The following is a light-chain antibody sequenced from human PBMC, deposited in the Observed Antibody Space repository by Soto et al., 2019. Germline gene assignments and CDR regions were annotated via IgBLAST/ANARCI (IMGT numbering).Light chain of an antibody. CDR2: GAS. CDR1: QSVSSSY. J-gene: IGKJ5*01. V-gene: IGKV3-20*01. Sequence: EIVLTQSPGTLSLPPGERATLSCRVSQSVSSSYLAWYQPKPAQAPRLXXYGASSRATGIPDRFSGSGSGTDLTLTISRLEPEDFAVYDCQQYGSSPTITFGQGTRLEIK. CDR3: QQYGSSPTIT.